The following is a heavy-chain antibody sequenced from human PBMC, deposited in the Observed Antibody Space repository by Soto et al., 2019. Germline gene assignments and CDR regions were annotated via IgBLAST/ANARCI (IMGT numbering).Heavy chain of an antibody. J-gene: IGHJ6*02. CDR1: GGSISSGDYY. D-gene: IGHD4-4*01. Sequence: QVQLQESGPGLVKPSQTLSLTCTVSGGSISSGDYYWSWIRQPPGKGLEWIGYIYYSGRTYYNPSLKSRVTITVDTSKNQFSLKLSSVTAADTAVYYCARDVTLGNYHTEDYYSGMDVWGQGTTVTVSS. CDR2: IYYSGRT. V-gene: IGHV4-30-4*01. CDR3: ARDVTLGNYHTEDYYSGMDV.